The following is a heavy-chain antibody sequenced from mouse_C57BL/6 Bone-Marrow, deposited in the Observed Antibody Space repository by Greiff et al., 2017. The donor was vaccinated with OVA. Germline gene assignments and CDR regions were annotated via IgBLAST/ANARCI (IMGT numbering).Heavy chain of an antibody. CDR1: GYTFTSYW. J-gene: IGHJ4*01. D-gene: IGHD3-1*01. Sequence: QVQLKQPGAELVKPGASVKMSCKASGYTFTSYWITWVKQRPGQGLEWIGDIYPGSGSTNYNEKFKSKATLTVDTSSSTAYMQLSSLTSEDSAVYYCATVGDYYAMDYWGQGTSVTVSS. CDR3: ATVGDYYAMDY. V-gene: IGHV1-55*01. CDR2: IYPGSGST.